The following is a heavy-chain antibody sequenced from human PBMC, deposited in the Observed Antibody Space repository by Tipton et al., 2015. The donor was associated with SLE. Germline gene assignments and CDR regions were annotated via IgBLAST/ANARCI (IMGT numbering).Heavy chain of an antibody. CDR2: IYHSGST. CDR1: GYSISSGYY. Sequence: LRLSCAVSGYSISSGYYWGWIRHPPGKWLEWIGSIYHSGSTYYNPSLKSRVTISVDTSKNQFSLKLSSVTAADTAVYYCARGLGGSGPNWFDPWGQGTLVAVS. CDR3: ARGLGGSGPNWFDP. V-gene: IGHV4-38-2*01. D-gene: IGHD3-10*01. J-gene: IGHJ5*02.